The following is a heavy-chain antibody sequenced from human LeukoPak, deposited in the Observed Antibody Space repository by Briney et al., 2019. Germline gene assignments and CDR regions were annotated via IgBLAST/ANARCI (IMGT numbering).Heavy chain of an antibody. CDR3: AKNFPPIAAASSRDAFDI. CDR2: TYYRSKWYN. D-gene: IGHD6-13*01. CDR1: GDSVSSNSAA. J-gene: IGHJ3*02. V-gene: IGHV6-1*01. Sequence: SQTLSLTCAISGDSVSSNSAAWNWIRQSPSRGLEWLGRTYYRSKWYNDYAVSVKSRITINPDTSKNQFSLQLNSVTPEDTAVYYCAKNFPPIAAASSRDAFDIWGQGTMVTVSS.